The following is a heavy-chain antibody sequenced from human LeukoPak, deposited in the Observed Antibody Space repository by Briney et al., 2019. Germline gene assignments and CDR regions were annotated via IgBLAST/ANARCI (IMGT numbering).Heavy chain of an antibody. CDR3: ARENGSGSYYFVYYGMDV. J-gene: IGHJ6*02. Sequence: QPGRSLRLSCAASGFTFSSHGMHWVRQAPGKGLEWVAVIWNDGGNTYHADSVKGRFTISRDNSKNTLYLQMNSLRAEDTALYYCARENGSGSYYFVYYGMDVWGQGTTVTVSS. CDR1: GFTFSSHG. CDR2: IWNDGGNT. V-gene: IGHV3-33*01. D-gene: IGHD3-10*01.